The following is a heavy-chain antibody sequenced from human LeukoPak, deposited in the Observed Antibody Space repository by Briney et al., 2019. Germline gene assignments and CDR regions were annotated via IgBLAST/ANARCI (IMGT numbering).Heavy chain of an antibody. CDR3: ASHYDSSGEGGY. D-gene: IGHD3-22*01. CDR1: GFTFRSYG. J-gene: IGHJ4*02. CDR2: ISYDGSNK. V-gene: IGHV3-30*03. Sequence: GGSLRLSCAASGFTFRSYGMHWVRQAPGKGLEWVAVISYDGSNKYYADSVKGRFTISRDNSKNTLYLQMNSLRAEDTAVYYCASHYDSSGEGGYWGQGTLVTVSS.